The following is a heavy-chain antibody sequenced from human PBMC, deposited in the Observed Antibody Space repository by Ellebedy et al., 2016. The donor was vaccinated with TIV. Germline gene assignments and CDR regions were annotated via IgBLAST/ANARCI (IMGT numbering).Heavy chain of an antibody. V-gene: IGHV3-30*18. J-gene: IGHJ3*01. D-gene: IGHD3-10*02. CDR3: AKDNVRGAYPFKEGDGIDL. CDR1: GFTFRNYG. CDR2: IAYDGYNE. Sequence: GESLKISCAASGFTFRNYGMHWVRQAPGKGLECVAVIAYDGYNENYGESVKGRFTISRDNSKNTVFLQMKSLRPEDTAIYYCAKDNVRGAYPFKEGDGIDLWGQGTLVTVTS.